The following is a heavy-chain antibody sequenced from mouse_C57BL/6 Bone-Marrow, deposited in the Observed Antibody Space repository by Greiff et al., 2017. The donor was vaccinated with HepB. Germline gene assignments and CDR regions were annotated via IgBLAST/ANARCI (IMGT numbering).Heavy chain of an antibody. CDR1: GFTFSDYY. V-gene: IGHV5-12*01. Sequence: EVKLQESGGGLVQPGGSLKLSCAASGFTFSDYYMYWVRQTPEKRLEWVAYISNGGGSTYYPDTVKGRFTISRDNAKNTLYLQMSRLKSEDTAMYYCARVGAWLNRAMDYWGQGTSVTVSS. CDR2: ISNGGGST. D-gene: IGHD1-2*01. J-gene: IGHJ4*01. CDR3: ARVGAWLNRAMDY.